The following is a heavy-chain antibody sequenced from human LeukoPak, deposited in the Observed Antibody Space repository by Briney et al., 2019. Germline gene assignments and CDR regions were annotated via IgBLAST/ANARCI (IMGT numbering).Heavy chain of an antibody. Sequence: ASETLSLTCTVSGVSIRSHYWIWIRQPPGKGLEWIGHISYSGSTNYNPSLKSRVIISVDTSKNQFSLRLSSVTAADTAVYYCARDGEGDEGWDYWGQGTLVTVSS. CDR1: GVSIRSHY. J-gene: IGHJ4*02. V-gene: IGHV4-59*11. CDR2: ISYSGST. CDR3: ARDGEGDEGWDY. D-gene: IGHD7-27*01.